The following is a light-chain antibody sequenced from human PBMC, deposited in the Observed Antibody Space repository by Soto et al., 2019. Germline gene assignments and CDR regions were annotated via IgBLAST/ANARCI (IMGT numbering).Light chain of an antibody. CDR1: QDISTW. Sequence: DIQMTQSPSSVPASVGDTVTITCRASQDISTWVAWYQQKPGKAPKLLIYAASNRQTGVPSRFSGSGSGTDFTLTISSLQPEDFATYYCQQPVTFPLTFGGGTKADFK. J-gene: IGKJ4*01. V-gene: IGKV1-12*01. CDR3: QQPVTFPLT. CDR2: AAS.